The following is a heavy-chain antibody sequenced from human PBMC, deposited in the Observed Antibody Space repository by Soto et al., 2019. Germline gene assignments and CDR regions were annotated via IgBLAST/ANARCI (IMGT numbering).Heavy chain of an antibody. D-gene: IGHD6-19*01. J-gene: IGHJ5*02. CDR3: ARDHWGLDSSGWYHGAIDP. CDR2: TYYRSKWYN. CDR1: GDSVSSNSAA. Sequence: QTLSLTCAISGDSVSSNSAAWNWIRQSPSRGLEWLGRTYYRSKWYNDYAVSVKSRITINPDTSKNQFSLQLNSVTPEDTAVYYCARDHWGLDSSGWYHGAIDPWGQGTLVTVSS. V-gene: IGHV6-1*01.